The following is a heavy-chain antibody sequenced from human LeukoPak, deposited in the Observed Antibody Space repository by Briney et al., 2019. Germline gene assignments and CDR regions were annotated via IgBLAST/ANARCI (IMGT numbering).Heavy chain of an antibody. CDR2: VNTVDTT. CDR3: AKGLKTGVGPYMGYHYYMDV. V-gene: IGHV3-66*01. CDR1: GFTVSNNY. J-gene: IGHJ6*03. Sequence: GGSLRLSCAASGFTVSNNYMGWVRQAPAKGLEWVSVVNTVDTTYYADSVRGRFTISRDNSYNTVSLQMNGLRDEDTGVYYCAKGLKTGVGPYMGYHYYMDVWGKGATVTVSS. D-gene: IGHD3-16*01.